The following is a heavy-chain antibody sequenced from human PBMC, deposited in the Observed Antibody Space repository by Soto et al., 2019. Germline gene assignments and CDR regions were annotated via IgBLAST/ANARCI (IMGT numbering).Heavy chain of an antibody. CDR2: ISPNTGTA. CDR3: ARASQMVINPSYYAIDV. J-gene: IGHJ6*02. D-gene: IGHD3-22*01. Sequence: ASVKVSCKASGYTFNRYYMHWVRQAPGPGLQWMGWISPNTGTARYAQQFKGRVTMTRDTSVSTVYMGLSGLTSDDTAVYYCARASQMVINPSYYAIDVWGQGTSVTVSS. V-gene: IGHV1-2*02. CDR1: GYTFNRYY.